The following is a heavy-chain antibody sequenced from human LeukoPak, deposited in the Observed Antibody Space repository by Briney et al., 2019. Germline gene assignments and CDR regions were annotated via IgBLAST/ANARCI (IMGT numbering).Heavy chain of an antibody. CDR2: MWFDGSIE. CDR1: GFTFSSYD. J-gene: IGHJ3*01. CDR3: ARDYGGNSFAFDF. D-gene: IGHD4-23*01. V-gene: IGHV3-33*01. Sequence: GGSLRLSCAASGFTFSSYDMHWVRQAPGKGLEWVALMWFDGSIEYYADSVRGRFTISRDNSKNTLYLQMNSLRAEDTAVYYCARDYGGNSFAFDFWGQGTMATVSS.